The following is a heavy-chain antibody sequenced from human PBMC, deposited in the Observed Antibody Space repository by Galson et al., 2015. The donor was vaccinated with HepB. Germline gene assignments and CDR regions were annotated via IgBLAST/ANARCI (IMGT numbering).Heavy chain of an antibody. Sequence: SVKVSCKASGYTFTNYYMHWVRQAPGQGLEWMGLINPGGGSTSYAQKFQGRVSMTRDTSTNTVYMELSSLRSGDTAMYYCTIEYSTDWYYAFDIWGQGTMVTVSS. CDR3: TIEYSTDWYYAFDI. J-gene: IGHJ3*02. CDR2: INPGGGST. CDR1: GYTFTNYY. V-gene: IGHV1-46*01. D-gene: IGHD6-19*01.